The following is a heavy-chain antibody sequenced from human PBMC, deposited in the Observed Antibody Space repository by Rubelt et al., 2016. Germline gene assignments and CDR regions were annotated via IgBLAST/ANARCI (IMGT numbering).Heavy chain of an antibody. CDR3: ARSPRYDFEDNWFDP. CDR1: GYTFTSYY. CDR2: INPSGGST. Sequence: QVQLVQSGAEVKKPGASVKVSCKASGYTFTSYYMHWVRQAPGQGLEWMGIINPSGGSTSYAQKFKGRVTRTRDTSTRTVYMELSSLRSEDTAVYYCARSPRYDFEDNWFDPWGQGTLVTVSS. V-gene: IGHV1-46*01. D-gene: IGHD3-3*01. J-gene: IGHJ5*02.